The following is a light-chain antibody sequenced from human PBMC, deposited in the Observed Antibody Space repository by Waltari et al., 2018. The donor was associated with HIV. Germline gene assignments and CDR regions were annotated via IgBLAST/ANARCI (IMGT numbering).Light chain of an antibody. CDR2: EVS. V-gene: IGLV2-18*02. CDR3: SSYTSSSTDVV. J-gene: IGLJ2*01. Sequence: QSALTQPPSVSGSPGQSVTISCTGTSSDVGSYNRVSWYQQPPGTAPKLMIYEVSNRPSGVPDRLSGSKSGNTASLTISGLQAEDEADYYCSSYTSSSTDVVFGGGTKLTVL. CDR1: SSDVGSYNR.